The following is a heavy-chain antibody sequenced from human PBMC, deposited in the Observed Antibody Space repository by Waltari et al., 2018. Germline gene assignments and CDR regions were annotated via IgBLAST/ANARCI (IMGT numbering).Heavy chain of an antibody. Sequence: QVQLLQWGAGILQPSATLSLPCGAYGGSLSTYYWVWHLPPPGQGLEWIGEINHAGFTNYNPSRSSRVSLLVDTSKSQFSLKVNTVTAADTAVYYCVRLEDCSGPGGNCYSGDIFAMDVWGQGTTVTVSS. V-gene: IGHV4-34*02. J-gene: IGHJ6*02. CDR2: INHAGFT. D-gene: IGHD2-15*01. CDR3: VRLEDCSGPGGNCYSGDIFAMDV. CDR1: GGSLSTYY.